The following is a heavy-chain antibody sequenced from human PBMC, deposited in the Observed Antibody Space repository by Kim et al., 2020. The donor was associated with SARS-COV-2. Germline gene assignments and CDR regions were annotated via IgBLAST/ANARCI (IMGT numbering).Heavy chain of an antibody. D-gene: IGHD6-6*01. CDR3: AKDRYPGEQLVDY. J-gene: IGHJ4*02. CDR2: IWYDGSNK. V-gene: IGHV3-33*06. Sequence: GGSLRLSCAASGFTFSSYAMHWVRQAPGKGLEWVAVIWYDGSNKYYADSVKGRFTISRDNSKNTLYLQMNSLRAEDTAVYYCAKDRYPGEQLVDYWGQGTLVTVSS. CDR1: GFTFSSYA.